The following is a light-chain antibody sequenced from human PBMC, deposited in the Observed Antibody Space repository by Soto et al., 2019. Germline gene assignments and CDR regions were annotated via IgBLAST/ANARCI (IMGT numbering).Light chain of an antibody. CDR1: SGHSSYA. V-gene: IGLV4-69*01. CDR3: QTWGTGILV. Sequence: QSVLTQSPSASASLGASVKLTCTLSSGHSSYAIAWHQQQPEKGPRYLMKLNSDGSHSKGDGFPDRFSGSSSGAERYLTIASLQYEDAADYYCQTWGTGILVFGGGTKLTVL. CDR2: LNSDGSH. J-gene: IGLJ2*01.